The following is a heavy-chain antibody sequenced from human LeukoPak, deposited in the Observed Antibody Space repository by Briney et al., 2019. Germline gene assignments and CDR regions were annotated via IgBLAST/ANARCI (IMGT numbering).Heavy chain of an antibody. CDR2: INPDGNKK. J-gene: IGHJ4*02. D-gene: IGHD5-18*01. CDR3: ARDLAYSRLDY. Sequence: GGSLRLSCAASGFAFSSYAMHWVRQAPGKGLEWVASINPDGNKKYSADSVKGRFTISRDNAENSLYLQMNSLRVEDTAFYYCARDLAYSRLDYWGQGMLVTVSS. V-gene: IGHV3-7*01. CDR1: GFAFSSYA.